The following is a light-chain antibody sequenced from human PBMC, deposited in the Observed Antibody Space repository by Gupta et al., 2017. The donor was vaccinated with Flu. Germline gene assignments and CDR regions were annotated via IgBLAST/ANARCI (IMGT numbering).Light chain of an antibody. CDR1: QNVNTN. Sequence: GERATLSCRASQNVNTNLAWYQQKPGQAPRLIIYGTSTRATGVPARFSGSGSGTELTLNISSLQSEDFASYYCQQYNNWPETFGQGTKVDIK. V-gene: IGKV3-15*01. J-gene: IGKJ1*01. CDR2: GTS. CDR3: QQYNNWPET.